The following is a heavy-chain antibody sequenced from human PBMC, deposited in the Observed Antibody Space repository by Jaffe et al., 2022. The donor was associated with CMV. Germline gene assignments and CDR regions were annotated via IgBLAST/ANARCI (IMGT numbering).Heavy chain of an antibody. J-gene: IGHJ6*02. CDR2: IWYDGSFE. CDR1: GFTFSDYG. CDR3: ARDIALGYYYAMDV. V-gene: IGHV3-33*01. Sequence: QVQLVESGGGVVQPGRSLRLSCAASGFTFSDYGMHWVRQAPGKGLEWVAVIWYDGSFEYYAESVKGRFTISRDNSKNTLYLQLNSLRGDDTAMYYCARDIALGYYYAMDVWGQGTTVTVSS. D-gene: IGHD3-16*02.